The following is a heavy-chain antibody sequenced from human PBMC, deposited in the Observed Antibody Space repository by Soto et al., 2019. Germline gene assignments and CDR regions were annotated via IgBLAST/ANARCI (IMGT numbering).Heavy chain of an antibody. CDR3: ARDQNLDY. CDR2: ISWNSGTI. CDR1: GFMFDDYA. V-gene: IGHV3-9*01. J-gene: IGHJ4*02. Sequence: EVQLVESGGGLVQPGRSLRLSCAASGFMFDDYAMYWVRQAPGKGLEWVSGISWNSGTIVYAASVKGRFTISRDNAKKSLYLQMNSLRGEDTALYYCARDQNLDYWRQGTLVTVSS.